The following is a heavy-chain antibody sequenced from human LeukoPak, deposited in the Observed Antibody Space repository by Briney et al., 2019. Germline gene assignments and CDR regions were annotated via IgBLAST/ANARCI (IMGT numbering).Heavy chain of an antibody. CDR1: GFTFSNYA. CDR2: INTSGGST. J-gene: IGHJ4*02. V-gene: IGHV3-23*01. CDR3: AKLPNCGSTSCHDY. D-gene: IGHD2-2*01. Sequence: GGSLRLSCAASGFTFSNYAMTWVRQAPGKGLEWVSTINTSGGSTYYADSVKGRLTISRDNSKSTLYMQMNSLRAEDTAVYYCAKLPNCGSTSCHDYWGQGTLVTVSS.